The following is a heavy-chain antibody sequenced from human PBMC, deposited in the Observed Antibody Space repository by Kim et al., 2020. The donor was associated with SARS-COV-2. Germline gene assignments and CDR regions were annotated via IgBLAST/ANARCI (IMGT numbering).Heavy chain of an antibody. CDR1: GGSMSNYY. V-gene: IGHV4-4*07. J-gene: IGHJ5*02. Sequence: SETLSLTCTVSGGSMSNYYWSWIRQPAGKGLEWIGRIYSSGITNYSPSLKSRVTMSVDTSKNQFSLRLSSVTAADTAIYYCAPDDLDNWFDPWGQGTLVTVSS. CDR2: IYSSGIT. CDR3: APDDLDNWFDP.